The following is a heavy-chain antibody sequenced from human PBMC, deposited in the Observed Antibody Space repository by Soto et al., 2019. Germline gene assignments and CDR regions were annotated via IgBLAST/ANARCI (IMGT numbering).Heavy chain of an antibody. D-gene: IGHD2-2*01. V-gene: IGHV3-23*01. CDR3: AKDLWDIVVVTAIYYFDY. CDR2: ISGSGGST. J-gene: IGHJ4*02. Sequence: PGGSLRLSCAASGFTFSSYAMSWVRQAPGKGLEWVSAISGSGGSTYYADSVKGRFTISRDNSKNTLYLQMNSLRAEDTAVYYCAKDLWDIVVVTAIYYFDYWGQGTLVTVSS. CDR1: GFTFSSYA.